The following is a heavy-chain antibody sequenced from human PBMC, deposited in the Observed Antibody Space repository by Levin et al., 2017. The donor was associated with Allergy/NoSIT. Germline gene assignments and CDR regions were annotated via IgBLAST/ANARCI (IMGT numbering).Heavy chain of an antibody. V-gene: IGHV1-24*01. CDR3: ATKLTNNWNDPGAFDI. J-gene: IGHJ3*02. CDR2: FDPEDGET. CDR1: GYTLTELS. D-gene: IGHD1-20*01. Sequence: ASVKVSCKVSGYTLTELSMHWVRQAPGKGLEWMGGFDPEDGETIYAQKFQGRVTMTEDTSTDTAYMELSSLRSEDTAVYYCATKLTNNWNDPGAFDIWGQGTMVTVSS.